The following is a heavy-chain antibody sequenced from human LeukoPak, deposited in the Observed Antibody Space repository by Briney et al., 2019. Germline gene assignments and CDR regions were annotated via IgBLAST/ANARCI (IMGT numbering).Heavy chain of an antibody. CDR1: GYTFTSYD. D-gene: IGHD5-12*01. CDR2: MNPNSGNT. J-gene: IGHJ6*03. Sequence: GASVKVSCKASGYTFTSYDINWVRQATGQGLEWMGWMNPNSGNTGYAQKFQGRVTMTRDTSINTAYMELSRLRSDDTSVYYCASRSSGYDSDHFYYMDLWGKGTTVTISS. V-gene: IGHV1-8*01. CDR3: ASRSSGYDSDHFYYMDL.